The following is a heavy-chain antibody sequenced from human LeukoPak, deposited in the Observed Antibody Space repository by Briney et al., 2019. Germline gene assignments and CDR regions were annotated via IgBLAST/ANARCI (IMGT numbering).Heavy chain of an antibody. CDR3: ARALSGTYGLFQH. CDR2: IYYSGST. D-gene: IGHD1-26*01. CDR1: GGSISNYY. J-gene: IGHJ1*01. V-gene: IGHV4-59*01. Sequence: SETLSLTCTVSGGSISNYYWSWIRQPPGKGVDWIGYIYYSGSTYYNPSLRSRVTISVDTSKNQFSLNLNSVTAADTAVYYCARALSGTYGLFQHWGQGTLVTVSS.